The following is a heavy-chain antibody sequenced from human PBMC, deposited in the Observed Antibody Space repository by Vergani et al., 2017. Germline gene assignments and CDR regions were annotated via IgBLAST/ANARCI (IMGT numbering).Heavy chain of an antibody. CDR3: ASHFLNTIFGVVISDY. V-gene: IGHV3-21*01. D-gene: IGHD3-3*01. CDR2: ISSSSSYI. Sequence: AASGFTFSSYSMNWVRQAPGKGLEWVSSISSSSSYIYYADSVKGRFTISRDNAKNSLYLQMNSLRAEDTAVYYCASHFLNTIFGVVISDYWGQGTLVTVSS. J-gene: IGHJ4*02. CDR1: GFTFSSYS.